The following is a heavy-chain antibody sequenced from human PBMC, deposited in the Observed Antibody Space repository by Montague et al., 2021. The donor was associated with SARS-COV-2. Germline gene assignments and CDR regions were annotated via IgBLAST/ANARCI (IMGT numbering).Heavy chain of an antibody. CDR1: GDSISTDNC. Sequence: SETLSLTCAVSGDSISTDNCCTCVRLPPGKGLLWVGEIYHTGSTTYNTPCKSRVSMSVDKSSNQFSLRLTSVTAADTAIYYCARKGSGRADLDYWGQGTLVTVSS. D-gene: IGHD1-26*01. J-gene: IGHJ4*02. V-gene: IGHV4-4*02. CDR3: ARKGSGRADLDY. CDR2: IYHTGST.